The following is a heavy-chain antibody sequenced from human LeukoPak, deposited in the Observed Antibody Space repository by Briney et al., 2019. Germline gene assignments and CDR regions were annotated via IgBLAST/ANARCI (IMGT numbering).Heavy chain of an antibody. J-gene: IGHJ3*02. CDR2: IYSGGST. Sequence: GGSLRLSCAASGFTVSSNYMSWVRQAPGKGLEWVSVIYSGGSTYYADSVKGRFTISRDNSKNTLYLQMNSLRAEDTAVYYCARDKVPGIAAAGDAFDIWGQGTMVTVSS. D-gene: IGHD6-13*01. CDR3: ARDKVPGIAAAGDAFDI. V-gene: IGHV3-66*01. CDR1: GFTVSSNY.